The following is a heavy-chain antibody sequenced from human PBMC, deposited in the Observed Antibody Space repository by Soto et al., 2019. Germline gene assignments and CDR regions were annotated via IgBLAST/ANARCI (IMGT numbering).Heavy chain of an antibody. J-gene: IGHJ6*02. Sequence: EVQLVESGGGLVKPGGSLRLSCAASGFTFSNAWMSWVRQAPGKGLEWVGRIKSKTDGGTTDYAAPVKGRFTISRDASKNTLYLQMISLNTEARAVYYCTTARYSSSWPPSYYYYYYGMDVWGQGTTVTVSS. V-gene: IGHV3-15*01. D-gene: IGHD6-13*01. CDR1: GFTFSNAW. CDR2: IKSKTDGGTT. CDR3: TTARYSSSWPPSYYYYYYGMDV.